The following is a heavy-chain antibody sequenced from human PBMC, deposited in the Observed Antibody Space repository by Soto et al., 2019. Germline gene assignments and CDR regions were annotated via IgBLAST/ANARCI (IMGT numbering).Heavy chain of an antibody. CDR3: ARLSHYDKAFAI. J-gene: IGHJ3*02. Sequence: QVQLQESGPGLVKPSQTLSLTCTVSGASISSYGYYWSWIRQHPGKGLEWIGYIYYSGNTNYNPSLKSRVTMSIDTSKNQFSLKLSSVTAADTAVYYCARLSHYDKAFAIWGQGTMVTVSS. V-gene: IGHV4-31*03. D-gene: IGHD3-22*01. CDR2: IYYSGNT. CDR1: GASISSYGYY.